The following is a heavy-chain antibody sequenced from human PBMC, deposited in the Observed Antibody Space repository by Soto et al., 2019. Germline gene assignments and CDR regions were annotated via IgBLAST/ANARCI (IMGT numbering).Heavy chain of an antibody. CDR1: GYTFTSYY. CDR2: INPSGGST. V-gene: IGHV1-46*01. D-gene: IGHD3-3*01. Sequence: QVQLVQSGAEVKKPGASVKVSCKASGYTFTSYYMHWVRQAPGQGLEWMGIINPSGGSTSYAQKCXXRVTMTRDTAXXTXYXXLSSLRSEDTAVYYCARDGAPTIFGVVIYNYGMDVWGQGTTVTVSS. CDR3: ARDGAPTIFGVVIYNYGMDV. J-gene: IGHJ6*02.